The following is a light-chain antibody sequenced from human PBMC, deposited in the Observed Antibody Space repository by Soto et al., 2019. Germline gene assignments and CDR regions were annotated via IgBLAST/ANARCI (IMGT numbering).Light chain of an antibody. CDR1: SSDVGSYNY. Sequence: QSALTQPASVSGSPGQSITISCTGTSSDVGSYNYVSWYRQHPGKAPELMIYEVSNRPLEISNRFSGSKSDNTASLTISGLQTEDEADYYCSSYTSNNTLVFGGGTKVTVL. V-gene: IGLV2-14*03. J-gene: IGLJ2*01. CDR3: SSYTSNNTLV. CDR2: EVS.